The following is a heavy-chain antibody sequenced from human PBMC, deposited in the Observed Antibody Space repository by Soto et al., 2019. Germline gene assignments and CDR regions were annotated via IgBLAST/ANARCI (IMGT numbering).Heavy chain of an antibody. V-gene: IGHV3-30-3*01. D-gene: IGHD4-17*01. Sequence: QAQLVESGGGVVQPGRSLRLSCAASGFTFNIYALHWVRQAPGKGLEWVAVISFDGTKKYYSDSVKGRFTISRDNLKNTLYLQMNNLRVEDAALYFCAREDDYGYRYINYGLDVWGQGTTVTVFS. J-gene: IGHJ6*02. CDR1: GFTFNIYA. CDR2: ISFDGTKK. CDR3: AREDDYGYRYINYGLDV.